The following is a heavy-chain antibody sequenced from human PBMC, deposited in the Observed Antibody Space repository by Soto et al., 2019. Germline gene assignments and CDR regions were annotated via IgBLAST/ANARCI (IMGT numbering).Heavy chain of an antibody. D-gene: IGHD3-10*01. CDR1: GFTFSSYA. Sequence: GGSLRLSCAASGFTFSSYAMSWVRQAPGKGLEWVSAISGSGGSTYYADSVKGRFTISRDNSKNTLYLQMNSLRAEDTAVYYCAKDPGNGSGSYYLGYYFDYWGQGTLVTVSS. V-gene: IGHV3-23*01. J-gene: IGHJ4*02. CDR2: ISGSGGST. CDR3: AKDPGNGSGSYYLGYYFDY.